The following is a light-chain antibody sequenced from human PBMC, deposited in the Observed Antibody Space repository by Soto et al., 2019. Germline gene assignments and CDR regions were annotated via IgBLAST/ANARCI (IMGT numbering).Light chain of an antibody. J-gene: IGKJ2*01. CDR2: DGS. CDR3: QQYGDYST. CDR1: QTISSL. Sequence: DIPMTQSPSTLSASVGDSVTIPCRASQTISSLVAWYQQHPGRAPKLLIYDGSTLQNGVPSRFSGRRSGTGFTLTITSLQPDDFATYYCQQYGDYSTFGQGTKLEL. V-gene: IGKV1-5*01.